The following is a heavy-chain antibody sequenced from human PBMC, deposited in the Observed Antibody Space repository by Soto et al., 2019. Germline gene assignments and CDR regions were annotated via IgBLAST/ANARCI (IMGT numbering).Heavy chain of an antibody. J-gene: IGHJ6*02. CDR2: IQYSGYS. D-gene: IGHD3-10*01. V-gene: IGHV4-59*08. CDR3: ARHGFGSLHGLVDV. Sequence: QVQLQESGPGLVKPSETLSLTCTVSGGSITNYYCSWFRQPPGKGMEWIGYIQYSGYSAYNLSLKWRVTMSMYTSKTPFSLMLESVTATDTAVYYCARHGFGSLHGLVDVWGQGTTVIVSS. CDR1: GGSITNYY.